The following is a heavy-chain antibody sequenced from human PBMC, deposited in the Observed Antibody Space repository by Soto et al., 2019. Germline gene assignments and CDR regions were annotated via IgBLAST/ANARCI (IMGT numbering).Heavy chain of an antibody. Sequence: ASVKVSCKASGYTFTSYGISWVRQAPGQGLEWMGWISAYNGNTNYAQKLQGRVTMTTDTSTSTAYMEPRSLRSDDTAVYYCASMDLYYYGSGSYYRREYYFDYWG. CDR2: ISAYNGNT. CDR1: GYTFTSYG. J-gene: IGHJ4*01. V-gene: IGHV1-18*01. D-gene: IGHD3-10*01. CDR3: ASMDLYYYGSGSYYRREYYFDY.